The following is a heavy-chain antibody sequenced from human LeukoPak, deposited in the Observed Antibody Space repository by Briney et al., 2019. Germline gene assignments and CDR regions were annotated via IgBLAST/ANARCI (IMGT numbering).Heavy chain of an antibody. CDR2: INPNSGGT. CDR3: ARDLSITMVRAPFY. V-gene: IGHV1-2*02. CDR1: ANTFGYY. D-gene: IGHD3-10*01. J-gene: IGHJ4*02. Sequence: ASVKVSCKASANTFGYYMHWVRQAPGRGLEWRGWINPNSGGTNYAQKFQGRVTMTRDTSISTAFMELSRLRSDDTAVYYCARDLSITMVRAPFYWGPGTPVTVSS.